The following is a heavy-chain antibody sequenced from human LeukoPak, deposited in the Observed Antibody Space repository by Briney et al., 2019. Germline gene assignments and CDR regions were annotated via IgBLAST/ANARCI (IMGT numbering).Heavy chain of an antibody. V-gene: IGHV3-23*01. CDR2: ISAGNDI. Sequence: GGSLRLSCAASGFSFNNYAMVWVRQTPGKGLEWVSVISAGNDIVYADSVKGRFTISRDNSKNTMYLQMNSLRVEDTAVYYCARDPTAVSNEAQYYFDYWGQGTLVTVSS. CDR3: ARDPTAVSNEAQYYFDY. J-gene: IGHJ4*02. D-gene: IGHD4-17*01. CDR1: GFSFNNYA.